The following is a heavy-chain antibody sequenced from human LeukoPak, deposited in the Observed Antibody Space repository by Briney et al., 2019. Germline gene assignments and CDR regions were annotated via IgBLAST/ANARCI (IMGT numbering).Heavy chain of an antibody. CDR3: ARQGSGWSGAFDF. CDR2: IYYSGTT. D-gene: IGHD6-19*01. J-gene: IGHJ4*02. V-gene: IGHV4-39*01. Sequence: ASETLSLTCTVSGGSIKSSSYYWGWIRQPPGKGLEWIANIYYSGTTYCNPSLKSRVTTSVDTSKNHFSLRLNSVTAADTAVYYCARQGSGWSGAFDFWGQGTLITVSS. CDR1: GGSIKSSSYY.